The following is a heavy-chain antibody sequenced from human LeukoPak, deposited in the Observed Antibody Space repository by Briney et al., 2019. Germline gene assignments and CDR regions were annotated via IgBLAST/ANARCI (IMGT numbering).Heavy chain of an antibody. CDR3: AKDRAGGYCSGKSCYVFDY. Sequence: PGGSLRLSCAASGFTFSSYSMNWVRQAPGKGLEWVAVIWYDGSNKYYADSVKGRFTISRDNSKNTLYSQMNSLRAEDTAIYYCAKDRAGGYCSGKSCYVFDYWGQGTLVTVSS. J-gene: IGHJ4*02. D-gene: IGHD2-15*01. CDR2: IWYDGSNK. V-gene: IGHV3-33*06. CDR1: GFTFSSYS.